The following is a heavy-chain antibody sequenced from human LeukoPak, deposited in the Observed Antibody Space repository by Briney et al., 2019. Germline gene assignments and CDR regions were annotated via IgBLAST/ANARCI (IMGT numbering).Heavy chain of an antibody. Sequence: PGGSLRLSCATSGFTFSNHAMHWVRQATGKGLEWDSAIGIAGDTFYPGSVKGRFTISRENAKNSLSLQINSLKAEDTAVYYCVRQQTSHGNFDHWGQGTLVTVSS. J-gene: IGHJ4*02. CDR2: IGIAGDT. D-gene: IGHD1-26*01. CDR3: VRQQTSHGNFDH. CDR1: GFTFSNHA. V-gene: IGHV3-13*01.